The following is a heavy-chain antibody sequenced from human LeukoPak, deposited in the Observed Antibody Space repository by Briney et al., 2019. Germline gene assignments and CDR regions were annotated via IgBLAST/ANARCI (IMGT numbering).Heavy chain of an antibody. CDR2: FSYSGST. CDR1: GGSISTYY. CDR3: ARGRKIVVI. Sequence: PSETLSLTCTVSGGSISTYYWNWIRQPPGKGLEWIGYFSYSGSTNHNPSLKGRVTISGDTSKNQFSLKLSSVTAADTAVYYCARGRKIVVIWGQGTLVTVSS. D-gene: IGHD1-26*01. J-gene: IGHJ4*02. V-gene: IGHV4-59*12.